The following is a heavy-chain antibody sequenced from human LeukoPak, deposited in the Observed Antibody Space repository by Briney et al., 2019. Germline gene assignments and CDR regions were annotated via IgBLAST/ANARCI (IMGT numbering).Heavy chain of an antibody. D-gene: IGHD3-9*01. V-gene: IGHV4-59*01. CDR3: ARTHYDISTGYPYYFDY. CDR1: GGSISSYY. J-gene: IGHJ4*02. Sequence: SETLSLTCTVSGGSISSYYWSWIRQPPGKGLEWIGYIYYSGSTNYNPSLKSRVTISVDTSKNQFSLKLSSVTAADTAVYYCARTHYDISTGYPYYFDYWGQGTLVTVSS. CDR2: IYYSGST.